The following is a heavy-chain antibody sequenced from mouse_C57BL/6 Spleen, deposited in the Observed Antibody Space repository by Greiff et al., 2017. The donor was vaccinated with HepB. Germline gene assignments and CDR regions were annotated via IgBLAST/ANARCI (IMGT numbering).Heavy chain of an antibody. CDR3: ARHGDYYGSSYAMDY. Sequence: QVQLKQSGAELVKPGASVKLSCKASGYTFTSYWMQWVKQRPGQGLEWIGEIDPSDSYTNYNQKFKGKATLTVDTSSSTAYMQLSSLTSEDSAVYYCARHGDYYGSSYAMDYWGQGTSVTVSS. CDR2: IDPSDSYT. V-gene: IGHV1-50*01. D-gene: IGHD1-1*01. J-gene: IGHJ4*01. CDR1: GYTFTSYW.